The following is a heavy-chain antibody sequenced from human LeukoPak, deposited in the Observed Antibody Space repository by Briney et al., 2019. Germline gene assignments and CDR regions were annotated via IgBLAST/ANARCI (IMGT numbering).Heavy chain of an antibody. CDR2: ISASGGST. CDR3: AKSRDGYKTYSMDV. Sequence: PGGSLRLSCAASGFSFSIYAMSWVRQAPGKGLEWVSGISASGGSTYYADSVKGRFTISRDNSKNTLYLQMNSLRAEDTAVYHCAKSRDGYKTYSMDVWGQGTTVTVSS. D-gene: IGHD5-24*01. CDR1: GFSFSIYA. J-gene: IGHJ6*02. V-gene: IGHV3-23*01.